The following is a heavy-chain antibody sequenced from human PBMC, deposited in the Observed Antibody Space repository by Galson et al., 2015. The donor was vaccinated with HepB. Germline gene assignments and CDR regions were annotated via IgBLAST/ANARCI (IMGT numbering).Heavy chain of an antibody. D-gene: IGHD6-13*01. CDR1: GFTVSSNY. CDR3: ARDKYNSAAGAN. CDR2: IYSGGST. Sequence: SLRLSCAASGFTVSSNYMSWVRQAPGKGLEWVSVIYSGGSTYYADSVKGRFTISRDNSKNTLYLQMNSLRAEDTAVYYCARDKYNSAAGANWGQGTLVTVSS. V-gene: IGHV3-66*01. J-gene: IGHJ4*02.